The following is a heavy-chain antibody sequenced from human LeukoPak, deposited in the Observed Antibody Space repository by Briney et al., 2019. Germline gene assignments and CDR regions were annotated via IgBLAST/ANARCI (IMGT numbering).Heavy chain of an antibody. CDR1: GFTFSSYA. D-gene: IGHD2-15*01. CDR2: ISWNSGSI. V-gene: IGHV3-9*01. J-gene: IGHJ4*02. CDR3: AKDMRGHQLLPKN. Sequence: GGSLRLSCAASGFTFSSYAMSWVRQAPGKGLEWVSGISWNSGSIGYADSVKGRFTISRDNAKNSLYLQMNSLRAEDTALYYCAKDMRGHQLLPKNWGQGTLVTVSP.